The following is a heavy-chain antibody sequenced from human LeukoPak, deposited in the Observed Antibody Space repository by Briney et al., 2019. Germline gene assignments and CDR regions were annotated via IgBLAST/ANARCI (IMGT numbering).Heavy chain of an antibody. V-gene: IGHV3-20*04. CDR3: ARDLLNYGDYETDY. CDR1: GFTFDDHG. J-gene: IGHJ4*02. CDR2: INWNGGST. Sequence: GGSLRLSCVASGFTFDDHGMSWVRQVPGKGLEWVSGINWNGGSTGYADSVKGRFTISRDNAKNSLYLQMNSLRAEDTAVYYCARDLLNYGDYETDYWGQGTLVTVSS. D-gene: IGHD4-17*01.